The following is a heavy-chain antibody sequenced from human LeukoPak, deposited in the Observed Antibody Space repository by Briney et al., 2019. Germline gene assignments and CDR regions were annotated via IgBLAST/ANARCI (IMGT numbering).Heavy chain of an antibody. J-gene: IGHJ5*01. CDR2: INHSGSA. D-gene: IGHD3-10*01. CDR3: ARRPRGVIIKTWFDS. Sequence: SETLSLTCTVSGGSISSYYCSWIRQPPGKGLEWIGEINHSGSANYNPSLKSRVTILLDMSKNQFSLNLSSVTAADTAVYYCARRPRGVIIKTWFDSWGQGTLVTVSS. V-gene: IGHV4-34*01. CDR1: GGSISSYY.